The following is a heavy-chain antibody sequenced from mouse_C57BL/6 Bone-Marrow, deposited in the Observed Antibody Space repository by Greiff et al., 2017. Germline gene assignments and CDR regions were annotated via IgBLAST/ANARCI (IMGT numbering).Heavy chain of an antibody. J-gene: IGHJ1*03. CDR1: GYTFTSYG. CDR3: ARCGGNGYFGG. D-gene: IGHD2-1*01. CDR2: IYPRGGNT. V-gene: IGHV1-81*01. Sequence: QVQLQQSGAELARPGASVKLSCKASGYTFTSYGISWVKQRTGQGLEWIGEIYPRGGNTYYNEKFKGKATLTADKSSSTAYMELRSLTSEDSAVYFCARCGGNGYFGGWGTGTTVTVAS.